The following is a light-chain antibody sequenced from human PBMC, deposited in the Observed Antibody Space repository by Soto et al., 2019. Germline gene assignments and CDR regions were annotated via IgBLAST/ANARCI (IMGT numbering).Light chain of an antibody. CDR1: QSVSSY. V-gene: IGKV3-11*01. CDR3: QQRSNWPSIT. CDR2: DAS. J-gene: IGKJ5*01. Sequence: EIVLTQSPATLSLSPGERATLSCRASQSVSSYLAWYQQKPGQAPRLLIYDASNRATGTPARFSGSGSGTDFTLTTSSLEPEDVAVYHCQQRSNWPSITFGQGTRLEI.